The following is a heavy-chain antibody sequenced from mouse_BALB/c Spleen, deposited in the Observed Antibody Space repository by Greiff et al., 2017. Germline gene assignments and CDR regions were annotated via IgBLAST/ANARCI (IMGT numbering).Heavy chain of an antibody. CDR3: TREGYGNYDYAMDY. CDR2: IYPSDSYT. V-gene: IGHV1-69*02. Sequence: QVQLQQPGAELVRPGASVKLSCKASGYTFTSYWINWVKQRPGQGLEWIGNIYPSDSYTNDNQKFKDKATLTVDKSSSTAYMQLSSPTSEDSAVYYCTREGYGNYDYAMDYWGQGTSVTVSS. J-gene: IGHJ4*01. CDR1: GYTFTSYW. D-gene: IGHD2-10*02.